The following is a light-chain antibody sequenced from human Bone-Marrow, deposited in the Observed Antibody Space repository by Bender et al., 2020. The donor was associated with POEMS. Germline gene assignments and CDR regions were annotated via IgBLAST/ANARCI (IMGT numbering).Light chain of an antibody. CDR1: SRDVGGYKY. J-gene: IGLJ1*01. CDR2: DVS. V-gene: IGLV2-14*01. CDR3: SSYTGGTTLGV. Sequence: QSALTQPASVSGSPGQSITLSCTGTSRDVGGYKYVSWYQQHPGKAPKLMIYDVSNRPSGVSNRFSGSKSGNTASLTISGLQAEDEADYFCSSYTGGTTLGVFGTGTKVTVL.